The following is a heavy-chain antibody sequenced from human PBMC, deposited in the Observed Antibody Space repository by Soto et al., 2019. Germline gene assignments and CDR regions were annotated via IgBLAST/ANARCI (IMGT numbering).Heavy chain of an antibody. Sequence: PGESLKISCNGSGYSFTSYWISWVRQMPGKGLEWMGRIDPSDSYTNYSPSFQGHVTISADKSISTAYLQWSSLKASDTAMYYCARGSGSYPDYYYYGMDVWGQGTTVTVSS. CDR3: ARGSGSYPDYYYYGMDV. J-gene: IGHJ6*02. V-gene: IGHV5-10-1*01. CDR2: IDPSDSYT. D-gene: IGHD1-26*01. CDR1: GYSFTSYW.